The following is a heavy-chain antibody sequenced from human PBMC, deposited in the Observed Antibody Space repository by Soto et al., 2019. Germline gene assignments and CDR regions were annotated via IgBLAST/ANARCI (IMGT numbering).Heavy chain of an antibody. D-gene: IGHD2-15*01. CDR2: IYPGDSDT. V-gene: IGHV5-51*01. CDR3: ARSAGNAARFSEY. Sequence: GESLKISFKGSGYTFTSYLISWVRQMRVEGLEWMGAIYPGDSDTRYSPSFQGQVTISADKSIRTAYMQWSSLQASDSAIYYCARSAGNAARFSEYWGQGTVLTVCS. CDR1: GYTFTSYL. J-gene: IGHJ4*02.